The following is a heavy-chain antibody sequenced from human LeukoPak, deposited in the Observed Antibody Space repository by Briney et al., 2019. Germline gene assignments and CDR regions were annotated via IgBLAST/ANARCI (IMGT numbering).Heavy chain of an antibody. CDR3: ATWGPYPDYYDSSGYSSYFDY. D-gene: IGHD3-22*01. Sequence: SQTLSLTGTVSGGSISSGDYYWSWIRQPPGKGLEWIGYIYYSGSTYYNPSLKSRVTISVDTSKNQFSLKLSSVTAADTAVYYCATWGPYPDYYDSSGYSSYFDYWGQGTLVTVSS. J-gene: IGHJ4*02. CDR2: IYYSGST. CDR1: GGSISSGDYY. V-gene: IGHV4-30-4*01.